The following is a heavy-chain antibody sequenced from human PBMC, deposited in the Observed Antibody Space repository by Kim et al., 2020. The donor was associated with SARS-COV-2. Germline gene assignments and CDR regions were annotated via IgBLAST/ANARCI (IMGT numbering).Heavy chain of an antibody. D-gene: IGHD2-2*01. V-gene: IGHV3-30-3*01. CDR2: ISYDGSNK. Sequence: GGSLRLSCAASGFTFSSYAMHWVRQAPGKGLEWVAVISYDGSNKYYADSVKGRFTISRDNSKNTLYLQMNSLRAEDTAVYYCARDFSDTGIVVVPAAIPDYWGQGTLVTVSS. CDR3: ARDFSDTGIVVVPAAIPDY. J-gene: IGHJ4*02. CDR1: GFTFSSYA.